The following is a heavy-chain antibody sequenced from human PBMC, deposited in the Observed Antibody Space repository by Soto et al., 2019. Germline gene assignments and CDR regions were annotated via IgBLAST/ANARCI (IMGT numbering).Heavy chain of an antibody. CDR3: ATYASGSGWYAFDY. Sequence: SETLSLTCTVSGGSISSSSYYWGWIRQPPGKGLEWIGSIYYSGSTYYNPSLKSRVTISVDTSKNQFSLKLSSVTAADTAVYYCATYASGSGWYAFDYWGQGTLVTVSS. V-gene: IGHV4-39*01. CDR2: IYYSGST. J-gene: IGHJ4*02. CDR1: GGSISSSSYY. D-gene: IGHD6-19*01.